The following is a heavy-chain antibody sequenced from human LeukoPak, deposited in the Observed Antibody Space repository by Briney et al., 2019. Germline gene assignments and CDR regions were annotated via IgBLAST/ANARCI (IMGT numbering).Heavy chain of an antibody. V-gene: IGHV1-18*01. CDR2: ISAYGNT. CDR1: GYTFTIYG. D-gene: IGHD2-15*01. Sequence: ASVKVSFTTSGYTFTIYGISWVRQAPGQGLEWMGLISAYGNTNYAQNLQGRVTMTTDTSTSTAYMELRSLRSDDTAVYYCARGIIGYYFDYWGQGTLATVSS. CDR3: ARGIIGYYFDY. J-gene: IGHJ4*02.